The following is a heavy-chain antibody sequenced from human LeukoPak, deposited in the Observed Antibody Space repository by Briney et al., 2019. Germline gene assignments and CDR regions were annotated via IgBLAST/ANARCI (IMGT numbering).Heavy chain of an antibody. D-gene: IGHD1/OR15-1a*01. J-gene: IGHJ4*02. CDR1: GFTFSSYA. Sequence: GESLRLSCAASGFTFSSYAMSWVRQAPGKGLEWVSAISGSGGSTYYADSVKGRFTISRGNSKNTLYLQMNSLRAEDTAVYYCAFFGEHYYFDYWGQGTLVTVSS. CDR3: AFFGEHYYFDY. CDR2: ISGSGGST. V-gene: IGHV3-23*01.